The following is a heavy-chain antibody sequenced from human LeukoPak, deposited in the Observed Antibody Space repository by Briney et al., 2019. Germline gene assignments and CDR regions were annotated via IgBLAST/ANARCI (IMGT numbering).Heavy chain of an antibody. V-gene: IGHV1-2*02. D-gene: IGHD3-3*01. CDR1: GYTFNDYY. CDR3: ARGGGTNFGVITD. CDR2: INPKSGDT. J-gene: IGHJ4*02. Sequence: ASVKVSCKTPGYTFNDYYMHWVRQAPGQGLEWIGWINPKSGDTNYAQHFQGRVTMTRDTSTNTGYMDLSRLKSDATAVYHCARGGGTNFGVITDWGQGALVTVSS.